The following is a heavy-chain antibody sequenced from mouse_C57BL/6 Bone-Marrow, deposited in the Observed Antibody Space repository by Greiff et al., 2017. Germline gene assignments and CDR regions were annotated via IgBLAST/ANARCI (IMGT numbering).Heavy chain of an antibody. J-gene: IGHJ2*01. CDR1: GFNIKDYY. V-gene: IGHV14-2*01. Sequence: VQLQQSGAELVKPGASVKLSCTASGFNIKDYYIHWVKQRTEQGLEWIGRIDPEDGETKYAPKFQDKATITADPSSNTAYLQLSSLTSADTAVYYCTRSLIYYGTNYWGQGTTLTVSS. CDR3: TRSLIYYGTNY. D-gene: IGHD1-1*01. CDR2: IDPEDGET.